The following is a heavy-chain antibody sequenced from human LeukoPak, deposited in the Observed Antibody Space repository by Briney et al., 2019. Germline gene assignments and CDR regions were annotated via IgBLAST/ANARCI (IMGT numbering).Heavy chain of an antibody. D-gene: IGHD2-2*01. V-gene: IGHV6-1*01. CDR3: ARAESTAIVVVPATTQNWFDP. Sequence: SQTLSLTCAISGYSVSSNRAAWHWLSPSPSRGLEWLGRAYYRSKWYNDYAVSVKSRITINPDTSKNQFSLQLNSVTPNDTAVYYCARAESTAIVVVPATTQNWFDPWGQGTLVIVSS. J-gene: IGHJ5*02. CDR2: AYYRSKWYN. CDR1: GYSVSSNRAA.